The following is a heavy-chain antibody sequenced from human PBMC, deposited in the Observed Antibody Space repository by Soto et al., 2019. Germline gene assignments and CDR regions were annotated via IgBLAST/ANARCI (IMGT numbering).Heavy chain of an antibody. V-gene: IGHV3-30*18. CDR2: ISYDGSNK. J-gene: IGHJ4*02. CDR3: AKDDGYSSGGFDY. Sequence: QVQLVESGGGVVQPGRSLRLSCAASGFTFSSYGMHWVRQAPGKGLEWVAVISYDGSNKYYADSVKGRFTISRDNSKNTLYVQMNSLRAEDTAVYYCAKDDGYSSGGFDYWGQGTLVTVSS. D-gene: IGHD6-19*01. CDR1: GFTFSSYG.